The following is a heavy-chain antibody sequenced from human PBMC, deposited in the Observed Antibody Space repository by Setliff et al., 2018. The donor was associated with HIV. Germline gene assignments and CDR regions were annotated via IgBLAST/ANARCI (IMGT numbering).Heavy chain of an antibody. Sequence: GASVKVSCKASGGTFSSGTFSSYAIGWVRQAPGQGLEWMGWISGFNGNTKYGQNVQDRVTMTIDTSTSTVYMDLSSLTSDDTAVYYCGRVPYKSAWFSGGHNPFDVWGQGTMVTVSS. V-gene: IGHV1-18*01. CDR2: ISGFNGNT. J-gene: IGHJ3*01. D-gene: IGHD6-19*01. CDR1: GGTFSSGTFSSYA. CDR3: GRVPYKSAWFSGGHNPFDV.